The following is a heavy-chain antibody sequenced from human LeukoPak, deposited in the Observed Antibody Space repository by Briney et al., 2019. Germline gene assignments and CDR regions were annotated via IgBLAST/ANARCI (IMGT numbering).Heavy chain of an antibody. CDR1: GYSISSGYY. CDR3: ARRVSNGYYPDY. Sequence: PSETLSLTCAVSGYSISSGYYWGWIRQPPGKGLEWIGSIYHSGSTYYNPSLESRVTISVDTSKNQFSLKLSSVTAADTAVYYCARRVSNGYYPDYWGQGTLVTASS. D-gene: IGHD3-22*01. V-gene: IGHV4-38-2*01. CDR2: IYHSGST. J-gene: IGHJ4*02.